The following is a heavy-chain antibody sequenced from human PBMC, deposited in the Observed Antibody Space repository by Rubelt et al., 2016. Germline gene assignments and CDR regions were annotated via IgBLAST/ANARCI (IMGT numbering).Heavy chain of an antibody. CDR3: ARRMRSSSWIDY. CDR1: GGSISSGGYS. D-gene: IGHD6-13*01. J-gene: IGHJ4*02. CDR2: IYYSGGS. Sequence: QVQLQESGPGLVKPSQTLSLTCAVSGGSISSGGYSWSWIRQPPGKGLEWIGYIYYSGGSTYNPSLKGRVTISVCTSKNQFSLKRSSVTAADTAVYHCARRMRSSSWIDYWGQGTLVTVSS. V-gene: IGHV4-30-4*07.